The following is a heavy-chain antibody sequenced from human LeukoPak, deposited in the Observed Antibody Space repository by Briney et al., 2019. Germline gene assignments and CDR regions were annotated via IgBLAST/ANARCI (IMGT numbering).Heavy chain of an antibody. V-gene: IGHV2-5*02. CDR1: GFALDTVGVG. J-gene: IGHJ4*02. D-gene: IGHD4-17*01. CDR2: IYWDDDE. Sequence: SGPTLVKPTQTLTLTCTFSGFALDTVGVGVGWIRQPPGRALELLALIYWDDDERSSPSLKSRLTITKDTSKSQVVLTLTNMEPVDTATYYCAHTGGYVDYYFDYWGQGTLVTVSS. CDR3: AHTGGYVDYYFDY.